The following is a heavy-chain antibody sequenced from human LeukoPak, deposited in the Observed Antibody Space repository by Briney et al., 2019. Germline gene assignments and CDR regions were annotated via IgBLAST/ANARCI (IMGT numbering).Heavy chain of an antibody. CDR2: ISGSGIDT. CDR1: GFTFNSYA. CDR3: AKRGGESKCLGAFYY. Sequence: GGSLRLSCAASGFTFNSYAMCWVRQAPGKGLEWISCISGSGIDTFYADSVKGRFTISRDNSKNTVFLQMNNLRAEDTAMYYCAKRGGESKCLGAFYYWGQGTLGTVPS. D-gene: IGHD3-10*01. V-gene: IGHV3-23*01. J-gene: IGHJ4*02.